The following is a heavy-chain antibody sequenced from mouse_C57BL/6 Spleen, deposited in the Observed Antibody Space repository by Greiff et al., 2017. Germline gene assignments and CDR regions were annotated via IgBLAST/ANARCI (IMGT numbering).Heavy chain of an antibody. CDR2: IDPETGGT. CDR1: GYTFTDYE. Sequence: QVQLQQSGAELVRPGASVTLSCKASGYTFTDYEMHWVKQTPVHGLEWIGAIDPETGGTAYNQKFKGKAILTADKSSSTAYMELRSLTSEDSAVYYCTRERLLFMDYWGQGTSVTVSS. CDR3: TRERLLFMDY. D-gene: IGHD2-10*01. V-gene: IGHV1-15*01. J-gene: IGHJ4*01.